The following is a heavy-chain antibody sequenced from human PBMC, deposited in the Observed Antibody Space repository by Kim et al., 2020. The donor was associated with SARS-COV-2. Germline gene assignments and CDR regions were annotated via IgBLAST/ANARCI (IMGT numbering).Heavy chain of an antibody. CDR3: ARVANYYDSSGYYYNAYYFDY. Sequence: GGSLRLSCAASGFTFSSYSMNWVRQAPGKGLEWVSSISSSSSYIYYADSVKGRFTISRDNAKNSLYLQMNSLRAEDTAVYYCARVANYYDSSGYYYNAYYFDYWGQGTLVTVSS. V-gene: IGHV3-21*01. J-gene: IGHJ4*02. CDR2: ISSSSSYI. D-gene: IGHD3-22*01. CDR1: GFTFSSYS.